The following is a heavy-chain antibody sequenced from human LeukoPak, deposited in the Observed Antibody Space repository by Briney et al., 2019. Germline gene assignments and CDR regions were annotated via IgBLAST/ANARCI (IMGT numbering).Heavy chain of an antibody. CDR1: GFTFNSYA. CDR3: ASRQGLGWHYVN. V-gene: IGHV3-23*01. J-gene: IGHJ4*02. CDR2: ISDNGGST. Sequence: GGSLRLSCVDSGFTFNSYAMSWVRQVPGKGLEWVSGISDNGGSTYYTDSVKGRSTISRDNSKNTLYLQMNSLRVEDTAIYYCASRQGLGWHYVNWGQGTLVTVSS. D-gene: IGHD3-10*02.